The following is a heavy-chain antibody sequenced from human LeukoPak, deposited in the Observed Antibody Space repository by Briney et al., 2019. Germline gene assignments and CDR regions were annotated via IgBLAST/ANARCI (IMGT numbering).Heavy chain of an antibody. Sequence: PGGSLRLSCAASGFTLSNYWMIWVRQAPGKVLEWVANINEDASKKYYVDSVEGRFTISRDDAKNSLYLQMNSLRAEDTAMYYCETSTYSSSPSWGQGTLVTVPS. D-gene: IGHD6-6*01. V-gene: IGHV3-7*01. J-gene: IGHJ5*02. CDR3: ETSTYSSSPS. CDR1: GFTLSNYW. CDR2: INEDASKK.